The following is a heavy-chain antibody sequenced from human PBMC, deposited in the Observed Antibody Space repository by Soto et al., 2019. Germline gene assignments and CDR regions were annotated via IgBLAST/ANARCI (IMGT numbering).Heavy chain of an antibody. CDR1: GFSLSDLDMS. D-gene: IGHD3-10*01. V-gene: IGHV2-26*01. J-gene: IGHJ6*02. CDR3: ARFTMLRGELSDHYYGMDV. CDR2: IFETGDD. Sequence: QVTLRESGPVLVKATETLTLTCTVSGFSLSDLDMSVAWIRQPPGKPREWLAQIFETGDDYFSPSLRSRLTISSDPSRNPVVLTMTNLAPGDTATYYCARFTMLRGELSDHYYGMDVWGQGPTVTVSS.